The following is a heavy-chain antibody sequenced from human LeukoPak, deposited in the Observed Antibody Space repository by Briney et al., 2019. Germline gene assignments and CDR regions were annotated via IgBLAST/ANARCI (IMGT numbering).Heavy chain of an antibody. CDR3: ATTTVRGGYDY. V-gene: IGHV4-59*01. Sequence: SETLSLTCTVSGASISSYYWSWIRRPPGKGLEWIGYIYYTGSTNYNPSLKSRVTISVDTSKNQFSLNLSSVTAADTAVYYCATTTVRGGYDYSGQGTLVTVSS. CDR1: GASISSYY. J-gene: IGHJ4*02. CDR2: IYYTGST. D-gene: IGHD4-11*01.